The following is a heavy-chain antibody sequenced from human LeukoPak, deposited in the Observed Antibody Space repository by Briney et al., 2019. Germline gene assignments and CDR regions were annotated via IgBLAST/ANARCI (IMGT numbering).Heavy chain of an antibody. V-gene: IGHV1-69*05. CDR2: IIPIFGTA. CDR3: ARGSSSLRLFDY. CDR1: GGTFSSYA. J-gene: IGHJ4*02. Sequence: SVKVSCKASGGTFSSYAISWVRQAPGQGLEWMGGIIPIFGTANYAQKFQGRVTITTDESTSTAYMELSSLRSEDTAVYYCARGSSSLRLFDYWGQGTLVTVSS. D-gene: IGHD6-19*01.